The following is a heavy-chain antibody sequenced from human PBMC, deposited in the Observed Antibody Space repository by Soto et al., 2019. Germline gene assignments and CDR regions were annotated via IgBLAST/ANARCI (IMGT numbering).Heavy chain of an antibody. CDR1: GGSISSGGYY. D-gene: IGHD5-12*01. CDR2: IYYSGST. Sequence: SETLSLTCTVSGGSISSGGYYWSWIRQHPGKGLEWIGYIYYSGSTYYNPSLKSRVTISVDTSKNQFSLKLSSVTAADTAVYYCARIVATGGYYFDYWGQGTLVTVSS. V-gene: IGHV4-31*03. J-gene: IGHJ4*02. CDR3: ARIVATGGYYFDY.